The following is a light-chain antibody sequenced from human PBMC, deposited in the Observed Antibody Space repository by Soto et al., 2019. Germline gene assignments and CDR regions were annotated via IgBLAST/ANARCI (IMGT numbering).Light chain of an antibody. Sequence: EVVMTQSPATLSVSPGERVTLSCRASQSVRSNLAWYQQKPGQSPRLLIYGASTRATGIPARFSGSGSGTDFTLTISSLQPEDFATYYCQQSYSTPSITFGQGTRLEI. CDR3: QQSYSTPSIT. V-gene: IGKV3-15*01. J-gene: IGKJ5*01. CDR2: GAS. CDR1: QSVRSN.